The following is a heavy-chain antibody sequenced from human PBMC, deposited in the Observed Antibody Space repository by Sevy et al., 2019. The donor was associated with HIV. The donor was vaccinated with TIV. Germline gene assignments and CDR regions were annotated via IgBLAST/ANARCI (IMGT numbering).Heavy chain of an antibody. CDR2: ISGSSSYI. CDR1: GFTFSSYS. D-gene: IGHD2-15*01. Sequence: GGSLRLSCAASGFTFSSYSMNWVRQAPGKGLEWVSSISGSSSYIYYADSVKGRFNISRDNAKNSLYLQMNSLRAEETAVYYCARIHCSGGSGYWGDVWGQGTSVTVSS. V-gene: IGHV3-21*01. CDR3: ARIHCSGGSGYWGDV. J-gene: IGHJ6*02.